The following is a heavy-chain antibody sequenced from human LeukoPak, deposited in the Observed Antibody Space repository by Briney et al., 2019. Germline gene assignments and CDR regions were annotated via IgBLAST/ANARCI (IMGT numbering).Heavy chain of an antibody. CDR3: ASLAAAGTDFDY. D-gene: IGHD6-13*01. J-gene: IGHJ4*02. CDR2: IIPILGIA. Sequence: SVKVSCKASGGTFSSYAISWVRQAPGQGLEWMGRIIPILGIANYAQKFQGRVTITADKSTSTAYMELSSLRSEDTAAYYCASLAAAGTDFDYWGQGTLVTVSS. V-gene: IGHV1-69*04. CDR1: GGTFSSYA.